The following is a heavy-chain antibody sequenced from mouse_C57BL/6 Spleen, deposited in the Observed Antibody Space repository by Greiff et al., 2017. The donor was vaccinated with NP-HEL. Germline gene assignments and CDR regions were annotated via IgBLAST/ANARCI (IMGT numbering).Heavy chain of an antibody. J-gene: IGHJ2*01. CDR3: ARLETTVVAKDY. D-gene: IGHD1-1*01. CDR1: GYTFTSYW. CDR2: IDPSDSYT. Sequence: QVQLKQPGAELVKPGASVKLSCKASGYTFTSYWMQWVKQRPGQGLEWIGEIDPSDSYTNYNQKFKGKATLTVDTSSSTAYMQLSSLTSEDSAVYYCARLETTVVAKDYWGQGTTLTVSS. V-gene: IGHV1-50*01.